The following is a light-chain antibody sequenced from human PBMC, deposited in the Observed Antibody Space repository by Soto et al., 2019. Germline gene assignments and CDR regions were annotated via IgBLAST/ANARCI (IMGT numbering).Light chain of an antibody. CDR2: DVS. CDR3: HQRSNWPLA. CDR1: QSVSSY. Sequence: EVVLTQSPDTLSLSPGGSDTLSCRASQSVSSYLAWYQQRPGQALRLLISDVSKRATGIPASFSGRGSRTDFTLPITRLEPEYCAIYFCHQRSNWPLAFGGGTKLEIK. V-gene: IGKV3-11*01. J-gene: IGKJ4*01.